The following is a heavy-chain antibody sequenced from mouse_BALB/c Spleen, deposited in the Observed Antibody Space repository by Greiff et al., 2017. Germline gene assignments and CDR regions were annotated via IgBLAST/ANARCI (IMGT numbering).Heavy chain of an antibody. CDR3: ARGGITTRDYYAMDY. CDR1: GYTFSSYW. D-gene: IGHD2-4*01. CDR2: ILPGSGST. V-gene: IGHV1-9*01. J-gene: IGHJ4*01. Sequence: VKLMESGAELMKPGASVKISCKATGYTFSSYWIEWVKQRPGHGLEWIGEILPGSGSTNYNEKFKGKATFTADTSSNTAYMQLSSLTSEDSAVYYCARGGITTRDYYAMDYWGQGTSVTVSS.